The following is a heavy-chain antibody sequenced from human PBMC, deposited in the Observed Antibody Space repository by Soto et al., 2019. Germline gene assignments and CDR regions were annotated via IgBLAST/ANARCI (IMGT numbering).Heavy chain of an antibody. D-gene: IGHD6-13*01. CDR3: ARDRDSSSWSENWFDP. J-gene: IGHJ5*02. CDR1: GYTFTSYA. Sequence: QVQLVQSGAEVKKPGASVKVSCKASGYTFTSYAMHWVRQAPGQRLEWMGWINAGNGNTKYSQKFQGRVTITRDTXAXXAYMELSSLRSEDTAVYYCARDRDSSSWSENWFDPWGQGTLVTVSS. V-gene: IGHV1-3*01. CDR2: INAGNGNT.